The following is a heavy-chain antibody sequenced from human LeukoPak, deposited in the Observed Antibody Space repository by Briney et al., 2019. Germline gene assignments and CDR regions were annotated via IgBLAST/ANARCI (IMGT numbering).Heavy chain of an antibody. V-gene: IGHV4-39*01. CDR2: IYYSGST. J-gene: IGHJ4*02. CDR1: GGSISSSTYY. D-gene: IGHD3-16*01. CDR3: MRASTLRHYQY. Sequence: SETLSLTCTVSGGSISSSTYYWAWIRRPPGKGLEWIGSIYYSGSTYYNPSLKSRVTVYVDASKNQFSLRLSYVTDADTAVYYAMRASTLRHYQYWGQGTLVTVSS.